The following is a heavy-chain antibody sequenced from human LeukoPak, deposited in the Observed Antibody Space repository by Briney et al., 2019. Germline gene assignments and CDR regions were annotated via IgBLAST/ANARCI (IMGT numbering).Heavy chain of an antibody. J-gene: IGHJ4*02. CDR3: ARARGVDSGVDY. CDR1: GFIFSNKY. D-gene: IGHD4-17*01. Sequence: GGSLRLSCAASGFIFSNKYMSWVRLAPGKGLEWVSVIYIDGSTYYSDSVKGRFTISRDNAKNSLYLQMNSLRAEDTALYYCARARGVDSGVDYWGQGTLVTVSS. CDR2: IYIDGST. V-gene: IGHV3-53*01.